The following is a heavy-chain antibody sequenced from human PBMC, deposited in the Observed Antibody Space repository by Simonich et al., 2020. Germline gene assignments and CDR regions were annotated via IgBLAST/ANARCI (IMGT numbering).Heavy chain of an antibody. V-gene: IGHV2-5*01. Sequence: QITLKESGPTLVKPTQTLTLTCTFSGFSLSTSGVGVGWIRQPPGNALEWLALIYLNDDKRYSPSLQSRLTITKDTSKNQVVLTMTNMDPVDTATYYCAHSRGFFDYWGQGTLVTVSS. CDR3: AHSRGFFDY. J-gene: IGHJ4*02. CDR2: IYLNDDK. D-gene: IGHD3-10*01. CDR1: GFSLSTSGVG.